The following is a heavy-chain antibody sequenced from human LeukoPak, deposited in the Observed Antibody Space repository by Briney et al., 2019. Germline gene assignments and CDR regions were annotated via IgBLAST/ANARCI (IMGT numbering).Heavy chain of an antibody. D-gene: IGHD3-10*01. CDR3: ARSGNYYGSGMVGV. CDR2: INPNSGGT. CDR1: GYTFTGYY. J-gene: IGHJ6*02. V-gene: IGHV1-2*02. Sequence: ASVKVSCKASGYTFTGYYMHWVRQAPGQGLEWVGWINPNSGGTNYAQKFQGRVTMTRDTSISTAYMELSRLRSDDTAVYYCARSGNYYGSGMVGVWGQGTTVTVSS.